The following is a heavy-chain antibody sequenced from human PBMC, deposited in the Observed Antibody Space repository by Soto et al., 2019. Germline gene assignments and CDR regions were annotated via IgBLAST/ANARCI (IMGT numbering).Heavy chain of an antibody. V-gene: IGHV3-23*01. CDR2: ITGSGGTT. CDR3: AKAGNSMKVVLITGRYYFDY. CDR1: GFTFSSYA. D-gene: IGHD3-22*01. J-gene: IGHJ4*02. Sequence: GGSLRLSCAASGFTFSSYAMNWVRQAPGKGLEWVSTITGSGGTTYYADSVKGRFIISRDNSKHTLYLQMNSLRAEDTAVYYCAKAGNSMKVVLITGRYYFDYWGQGTLVTVSS.